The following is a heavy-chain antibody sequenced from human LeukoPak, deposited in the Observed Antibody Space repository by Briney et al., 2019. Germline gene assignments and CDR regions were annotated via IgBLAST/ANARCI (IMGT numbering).Heavy chain of an antibody. CDR3: ARESATSGWLFDY. CDR2: ISNHGGST. D-gene: IGHD6-19*01. J-gene: IGHJ4*02. Sequence: PGRSLRLSCAASGFTFSTYAMHWVRQAPGKGLEYVSAISNHGGSTYYANSVKGRFIISRDNSKNTLYLQMGSLRAEDLAVYYCARESATSGWLFDYWGQGTLVTVSS. CDR1: GFTFSTYA. V-gene: IGHV3-64*01.